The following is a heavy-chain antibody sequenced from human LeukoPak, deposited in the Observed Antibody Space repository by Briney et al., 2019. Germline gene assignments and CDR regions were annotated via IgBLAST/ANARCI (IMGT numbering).Heavy chain of an antibody. D-gene: IGHD4-23*01. J-gene: IGHJ5*02. CDR2: INPSGGST. CDR1: GYTFTSYG. V-gene: IGHV1-46*01. CDR3: ARTTTVVNWFDP. Sequence: ASVKVSCKASGYTFTSYGISWVRQAPGQGLEWMGIINPSGGSTSYAQKFQGRVTMTRDMSTSTVYMELSSLRSEDTAVYYCARTTTVVNWFDPWGQGTLVTVSS.